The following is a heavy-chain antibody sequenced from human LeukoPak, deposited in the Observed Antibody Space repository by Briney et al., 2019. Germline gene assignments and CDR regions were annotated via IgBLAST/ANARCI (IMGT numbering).Heavy chain of an antibody. J-gene: IGHJ4*02. D-gene: IGHD6-19*01. Sequence: GASVKVSCKASGYTFIAYYIHWVRQAPGQGLEWMGIINPSGGSTTYAQNFQGRVTMTRDTSTSAVYMELCSLGSEDTAVYYCARGGSLAVAPHLYYFDYWGQGTLVTVSS. CDR3: ARGGSLAVAPHLYYFDY. CDR2: INPSGGST. V-gene: IGHV1-46*01. CDR1: GYTFIAYY.